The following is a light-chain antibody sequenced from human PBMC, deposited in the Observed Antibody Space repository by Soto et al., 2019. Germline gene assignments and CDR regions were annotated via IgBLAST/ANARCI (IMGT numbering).Light chain of an antibody. V-gene: IGLV2-14*03. CDR1: SSDVGTYKD. J-gene: IGLJ2*01. Sequence: QSALTQPASVSAAPGQSITISCTGTSSDVGTYKDVSWYQHHPGKAPKLMIYAVSNRPSGVSNRFSGSKSGNTASLIIAGLQNEDEADYYCSSYTTSSTLVFGRGTKLTVL. CDR3: SSYTTSSTLV. CDR2: AVS.